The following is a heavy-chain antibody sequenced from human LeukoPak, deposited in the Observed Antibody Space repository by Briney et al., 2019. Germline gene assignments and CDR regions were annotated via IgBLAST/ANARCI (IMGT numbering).Heavy chain of an antibody. J-gene: IGHJ6*02. V-gene: IGHV3-7*03. CDR3: AKDYCSSTSCYPRYLGYGMDV. D-gene: IGHD2-2*01. Sequence: GGSLRLSCAASGFTFSSYWMSWVRQAPGKGLEWVANIKQDGSEKYYVDSVKGRFTISRDNAKNSLYLQMNSLRAEDTALYYCAKDYCSSTSCYPRYLGYGMDVWGQGTTVTVSS. CDR1: GFTFSSYW. CDR2: IKQDGSEK.